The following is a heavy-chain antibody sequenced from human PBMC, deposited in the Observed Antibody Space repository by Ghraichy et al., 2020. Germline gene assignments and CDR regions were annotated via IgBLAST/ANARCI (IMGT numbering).Heavy chain of an antibody. J-gene: IGHJ3*02. CDR3: ARPDYDFWRRSAFDI. D-gene: IGHD3-3*01. CDR2: IYYSGST. CDR1: GGSISNSSYY. V-gene: IGHV4-39*01. Sequence: SETLSLTCTVSGGSISNSSYYWGWIRQPPGKGLEWIGSIYYSGSTYYNPSLKSRVTISVDTSKNKFSLKLSSVTAADTAVYYCARPDYDFWRRSAFDIWGQGTMVTVSS.